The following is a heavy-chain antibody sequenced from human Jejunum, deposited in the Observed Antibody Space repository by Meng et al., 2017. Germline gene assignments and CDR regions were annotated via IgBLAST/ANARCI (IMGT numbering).Heavy chain of an antibody. J-gene: IGHJ4*02. CDR1: GYTLNGFY. CDR2: INTRTGGT. V-gene: IGHV1-2*05. Sequence: VQMDQSGAEVRKPGASVRPSCRAPGYTLNGFYMHWVRQAPGQGLERMGRINTRTGGTNEAQNFKGSITLTRDTSTVYMEVNRRGSDDTGMYYGACRSVNYDNYFDFWGRGTLVTVSS. D-gene: IGHD3-3*01. CDR3: ACRSVNYDNYFDF.